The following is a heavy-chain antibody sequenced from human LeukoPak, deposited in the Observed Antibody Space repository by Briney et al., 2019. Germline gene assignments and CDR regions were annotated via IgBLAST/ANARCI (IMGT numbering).Heavy chain of an antibody. CDR3: AKDHSSWYVNYYFDY. Sequence: GGSLRLSCAASGFTFSSYGMHWVRQAPGKGLEWVAVISYDGSNKYYADSVKGRFTISRDNSKNTLYLQMNSLRAEDTAVYYCAKDHSSWYVNYYFDYWGQGTLVTVSS. CDR2: ISYDGSNK. D-gene: IGHD6-13*01. V-gene: IGHV3-30*18. J-gene: IGHJ4*02. CDR1: GFTFSSYG.